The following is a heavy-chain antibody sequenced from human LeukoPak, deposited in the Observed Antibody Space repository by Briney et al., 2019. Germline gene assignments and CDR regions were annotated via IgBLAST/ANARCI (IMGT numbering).Heavy chain of an antibody. J-gene: IGHJ4*02. CDR1: GGSISSSNW. CDR2: IYHSGST. V-gene: IGHV4-4*02. Sequence: SETLSLTCAVSGGSISSSNWWSWVRQPPGKGLEWIGEIYHSGSTNYSPSLKSRVTISVDKSKNQFSLKLSSVTAADTAVYYRARIWEEDYFDYWGQGTLVTVSS. D-gene: IGHD3-16*01. CDR3: ARIWEEDYFDY.